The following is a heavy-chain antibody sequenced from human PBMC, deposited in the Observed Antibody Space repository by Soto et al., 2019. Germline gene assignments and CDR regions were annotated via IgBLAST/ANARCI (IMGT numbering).Heavy chain of an antibody. D-gene: IGHD4-17*01. CDR1: GFTFSYYY. J-gene: IGHJ3*02. V-gene: IGHV3-11*06. Sequence: GGSLRLSCAASGFTFSYYYINWIRQSPGKGLEWVSYISSSSTYTSYADSVKGRFTISRDNAKNSLFLQMNSLRAEDTAVYYCARVRGLLRSHDAFDIWGQGTMVTVSS. CDR2: ISSSSTYT. CDR3: ARVRGLLRSHDAFDI.